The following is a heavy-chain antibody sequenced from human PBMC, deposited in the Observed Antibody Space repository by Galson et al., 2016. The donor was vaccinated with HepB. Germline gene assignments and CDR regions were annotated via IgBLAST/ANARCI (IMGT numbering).Heavy chain of an antibody. Sequence: SVKVSCKASGYTSTNYYMHWVRQAPGRGLEWIGIINPRGGGTNYAQSLQGRVTMTRDMTTRTDYMEVGSLRSEDTAVYYCASETAASHYFESWGQGTLVTVSS. CDR3: ASETAASHYFES. V-gene: IGHV1-46*04. D-gene: IGHD2-15*01. CDR1: GYTSTNYY. J-gene: IGHJ4*02. CDR2: INPRGGGT.